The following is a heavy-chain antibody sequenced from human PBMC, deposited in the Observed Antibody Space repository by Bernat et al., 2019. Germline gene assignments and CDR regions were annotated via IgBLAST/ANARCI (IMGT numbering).Heavy chain of an antibody. CDR2: MNPNSGNT. CDR1: GYTFTSYD. V-gene: IGHV1-8*01. Sequence: QVQLVQSGAEVKKPGASVKVSCKASGYTFTSYDINWVRQATGQGLEWMGWMNPNSGNTGYAQKFQGRVTMTRNTSISTAYMELSSLRSEDTAVYYCARGAYCSSTSCYYINYYYYYYMDVWGKGTTVTVSS. J-gene: IGHJ6*03. D-gene: IGHD2-2*01. CDR3: ARGAYCSSTSCYYINYYYYYYMDV.